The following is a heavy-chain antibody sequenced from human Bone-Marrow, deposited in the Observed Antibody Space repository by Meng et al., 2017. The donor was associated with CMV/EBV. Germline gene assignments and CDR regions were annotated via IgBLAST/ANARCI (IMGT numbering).Heavy chain of an antibody. CDR1: GFTFSSYG. CDR3: ARTHCSSTSCYLYFDY. D-gene: IGHD2-2*01. CDR2: IRYDGSNK. J-gene: IGHJ4*02. Sequence: GGSLRLSCAASGFTFSSYGMHWVRQAPGKGLEWVAFIRYDGSNKYYADSVKGRFTISRDNSKNTLYLQMNSLRAEDTAVYYCARTHCSSTSCYLYFDYWGQGTLVTVSS. V-gene: IGHV3-30*02.